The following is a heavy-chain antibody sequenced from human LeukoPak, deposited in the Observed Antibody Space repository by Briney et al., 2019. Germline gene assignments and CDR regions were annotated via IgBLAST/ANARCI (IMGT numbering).Heavy chain of an antibody. V-gene: IGHV3-7*03. CDR2: IKGDGSYK. Sequence: PGGSLRLSCAASGFTFSNYWMSWVRQAPGKGLEWVANIKGDGSYKYYVDSVKGRFTISRDNAKSSVYLQMNTLRAEDTAVYYCATSADSSGNDWGQGTLGTVSS. J-gene: IGHJ4*02. CDR3: ATSADSSGND. CDR1: GFTFSNYW. D-gene: IGHD3-22*01.